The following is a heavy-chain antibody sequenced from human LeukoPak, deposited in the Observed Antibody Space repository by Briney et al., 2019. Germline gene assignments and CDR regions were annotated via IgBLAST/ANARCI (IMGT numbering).Heavy chain of an antibody. Sequence: ASVKVSCKASGYTFTGYYMHWVRQAPGQGLEWMGWINPNSGGTNYAQKFQGRVTMTRDTSISTAYMELSRLRSDDTAVYYCARSDSVPAATHYYYYYYMDVWGKGTTVTVSS. V-gene: IGHV1-2*02. CDR2: INPNSGGT. D-gene: IGHD2-2*01. CDR1: GYTFTGYY. CDR3: ARSDSVPAATHYYYYYYMDV. J-gene: IGHJ6*03.